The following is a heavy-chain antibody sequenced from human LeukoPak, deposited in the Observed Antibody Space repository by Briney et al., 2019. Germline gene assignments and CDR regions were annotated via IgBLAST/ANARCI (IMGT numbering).Heavy chain of an antibody. Sequence: GGSLRLSCAASGLTFSSYSMNWVRQAPGKGLEWVSYISSSSSTIYYADSVKGRFTISRDNAKNSLCLQMNSLRAEDTAVYYCARWGVFDPWGQGTLVTVSS. D-gene: IGHD2-8*01. CDR1: GLTFSSYS. J-gene: IGHJ5*02. CDR2: ISSSSSTI. CDR3: ARWGVFDP. V-gene: IGHV3-48*01.